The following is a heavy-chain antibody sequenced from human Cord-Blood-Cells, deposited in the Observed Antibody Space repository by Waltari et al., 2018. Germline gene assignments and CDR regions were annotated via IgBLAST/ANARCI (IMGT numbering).Heavy chain of an antibody. V-gene: IGHV4-4*07. J-gene: IGHJ3*02. CDR3: ARVVSIAAAGDAFDI. Sequence: QVQLQESGPGLVKPSETLSLTCTVSGGSISSYYWSWIRQPAGKGLEWIGRIYTSGSTNYNPSLKRRVTISVNKSKTHFSQKLSSVTAADTTGYYCARVVSIAAAGDAFDIWGQGTMVTVSS. D-gene: IGHD6-13*01. CDR1: GGSISSYY. CDR2: IYTSGST.